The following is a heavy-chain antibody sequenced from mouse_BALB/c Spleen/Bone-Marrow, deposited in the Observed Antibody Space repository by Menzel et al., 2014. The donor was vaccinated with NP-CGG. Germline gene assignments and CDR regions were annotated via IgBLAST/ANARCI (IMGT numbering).Heavy chain of an antibody. V-gene: IGHV14-3*02. CDR2: IDPASGDT. Sequence: VQLQHPGAELVKPGASVKLSCTASGFNIKDTYIHWVMQRPEQGLAWIGRIDPASGDTKFDPKFQGKATITADTSSNTAYLQVTSLTSEDTAVYYCARVNPWYFDVWGAGTTVTVSS. J-gene: IGHJ1*01. CDR3: ARVNPWYFDV. CDR1: GFNIKDTY. D-gene: IGHD2-2*01.